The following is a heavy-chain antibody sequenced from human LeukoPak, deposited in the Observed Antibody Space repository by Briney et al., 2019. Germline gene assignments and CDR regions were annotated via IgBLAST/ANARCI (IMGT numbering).Heavy chain of an antibody. J-gene: IGHJ4*02. V-gene: IGHV4-4*02. Sequence: PSETLSLTCAVSGGSFGSSSWWSWVRQPPGKGLEWIGEIYHSGSTNYNPSLKSRVTIFVDKSKTQFSLKLSSVTAADTAVYYCARQGNNYVWGSYRPQSIDYWGQGTLVTVSS. CDR1: GGSFGSSSW. D-gene: IGHD3-16*02. CDR2: IYHSGST. CDR3: ARQGNNYVWGSYRPQSIDY.